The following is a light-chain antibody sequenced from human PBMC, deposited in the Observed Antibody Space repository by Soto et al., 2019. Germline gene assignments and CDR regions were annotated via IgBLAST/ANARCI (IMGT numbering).Light chain of an antibody. Sequence: QSALTQPRSVSGFPGQSVTIYCTGTNSDVGGYDYVSWYRQHPGKAPKLLIYEGSKRPSGVSNRFSGSKSGNTASLTISGLQAEDEADYYCCSYAGSFYVFGTGTKVTVL. V-gene: IGLV2-11*01. CDR3: CSYAGSFYV. CDR1: NSDVGGYDY. CDR2: EGS. J-gene: IGLJ1*01.